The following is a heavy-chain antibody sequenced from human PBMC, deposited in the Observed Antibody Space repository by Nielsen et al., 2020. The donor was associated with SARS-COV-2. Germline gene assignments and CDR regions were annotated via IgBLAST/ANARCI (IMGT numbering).Heavy chain of an antibody. CDR2: ISSSSSTI. D-gene: IGHD3-3*01. CDR3: ARDQGYDFWSGYPASDY. V-gene: IGHV3-48*01. J-gene: IGHJ4*02. Sequence: GESLKISCAASGFTVSSNFMSWVRQAPGKGLEWVSYISSSSSTIYYADSVKGRFTISRDNAKNSLYLQMNSLRAEDTAVYYCARDQGYDFWSGYPASDYWGQGTLVTVSS. CDR1: GFTVSSNF.